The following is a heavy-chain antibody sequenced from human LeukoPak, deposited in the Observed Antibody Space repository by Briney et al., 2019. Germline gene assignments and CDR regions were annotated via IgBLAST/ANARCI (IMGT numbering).Heavy chain of an antibody. CDR3: AREDYDILTAFGRHAFDI. CDR2: NYPGDSDT. Sequence: GESLKISCKGSGYSFATYWIGWVRQMPGKGLEWMGINYPGDSDTTYSPSFQGQVTMSADKSISTAYLQWSSLKASDTAMYYCAREDYDILTAFGRHAFDIWGQGTMVTVSS. D-gene: IGHD3-9*01. V-gene: IGHV5-51*01. CDR1: GYSFATYW. J-gene: IGHJ3*02.